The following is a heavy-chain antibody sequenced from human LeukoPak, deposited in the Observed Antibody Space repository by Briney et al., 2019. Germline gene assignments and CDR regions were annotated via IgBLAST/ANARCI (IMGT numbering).Heavy chain of an antibody. D-gene: IGHD3-10*01. Sequence: SETLSLTCTVSGASISSTFYSWTWIRQPAGQGLELIGRFSISGSPNYNPSLKSRVNISMNTSKNQFSLRLTSVTAADTAIYFCARERVREVPSLDFWGQGTLVTVSS. V-gene: IGHV4-61*02. CDR1: GASISSTFYS. CDR2: FSISGSP. J-gene: IGHJ4*02. CDR3: ARERVREVPSLDF.